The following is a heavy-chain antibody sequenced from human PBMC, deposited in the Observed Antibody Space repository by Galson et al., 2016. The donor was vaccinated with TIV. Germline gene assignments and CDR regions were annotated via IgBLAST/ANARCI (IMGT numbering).Heavy chain of an antibody. D-gene: IGHD2-21*01. CDR1: GVSVSDNY. V-gene: IGHV3-66*01. Sequence: SLRLSCAASGVSVSDNYMTWVRQAPGKGLEWVSLISSAGTTSYTDSVRGRFTISRDNSKNTLYLQMKSLRAEDTAVYYCARERRYCGNECYLYYYYGMDVWGQGTTVTVSS. J-gene: IGHJ6*02. CDR3: ARERRYCGNECYLYYYYGMDV. CDR2: ISSAGTT.